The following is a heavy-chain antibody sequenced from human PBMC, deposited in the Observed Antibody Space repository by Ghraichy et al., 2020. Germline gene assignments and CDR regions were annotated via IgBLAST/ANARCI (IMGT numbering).Heavy chain of an antibody. V-gene: IGHV4-34*01. Sequence: SETLSLTCAVYGGSLSDYYWSLIRQPPGKGLEWIGEINHSGRSNYTPSHMSRVVISVETSKNQFTLKLTSVTAADTAVYYCARGGCGGYFLGGRRKYIYDMDVWGQGTTVTVSS. CDR3: ARGGCGGYFLGGRRKYIYDMDV. CDR2: INHSGRS. CDR1: GGSLSDYY. D-gene: IGHD3-22*01. J-gene: IGHJ6*03.